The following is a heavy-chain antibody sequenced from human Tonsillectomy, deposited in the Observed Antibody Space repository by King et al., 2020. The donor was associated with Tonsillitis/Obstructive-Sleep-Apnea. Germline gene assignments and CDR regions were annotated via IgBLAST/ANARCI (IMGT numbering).Heavy chain of an antibody. CDR2: ISAYNSNT. CDR3: ARLPSGGNYFDY. D-gene: IGHD1-26*01. Sequence: QLVQSGAEVKKPGASVKVSCRASGYTFTSSGITWVRQAPGQGLECMGWISAYNSNTNYAQKLQGRVTMTTDTSTNTAYMELRSLRSDDTAVYYCARLPSGGNYFDYWGQGTLVTVSS. V-gene: IGHV1-18*01. CDR1: GYTFTSSG. J-gene: IGHJ4*02.